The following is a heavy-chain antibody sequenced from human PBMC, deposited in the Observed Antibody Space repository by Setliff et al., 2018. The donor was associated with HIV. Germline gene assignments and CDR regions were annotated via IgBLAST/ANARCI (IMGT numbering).Heavy chain of an antibody. J-gene: IGHJ4*02. Sequence: SETLSLTCTVSGLSMSYNYWTWIRQSPGKGLEWIGYVHYSGSTRYNPSLKSRVTISVDTSKKKFSLKLTSMTATDTAAYYCASEKRAWSVSDSFYEYWGQGVPVTVSS. CDR1: GLSMSYNY. D-gene: IGHD3-3*01. V-gene: IGHV4-59*01. CDR2: VHYSGST. CDR3: ASEKRAWSVSDSFYEY.